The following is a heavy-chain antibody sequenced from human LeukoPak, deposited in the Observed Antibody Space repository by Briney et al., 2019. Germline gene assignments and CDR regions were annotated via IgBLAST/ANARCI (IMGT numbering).Heavy chain of an antibody. CDR1: GFTFSNAW. J-gene: IGHJ1*01. CDR3: TTVWGGD. Sequence: PGGSLRLSCAASGFTFSNAWMSWVRQAPGKGLEWLGRIKSKVHGETIDYAAPVKGRFTISRDDSKNTLYLEMTSLETEDTGVYYCTTVWGGDWGQGTLVTVSS. V-gene: IGHV3-15*01. D-gene: IGHD7-27*01. CDR2: IKSKVHGETI.